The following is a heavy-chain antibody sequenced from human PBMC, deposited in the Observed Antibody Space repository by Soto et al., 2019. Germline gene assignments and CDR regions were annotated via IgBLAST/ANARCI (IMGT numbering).Heavy chain of an antibody. J-gene: IGHJ5*02. Sequence: TLSLTCAVSGGSISSGGYSWSWIRQPPGKGLEWIGYIYHSESTYYNPSLKSRVTISVDRSKNQFSLKLSSVTAADTAVYYCARSTVVTLVGWFDPWGQGTLVTVSS. D-gene: IGHD4-17*01. CDR1: GGSISSGGYS. CDR2: IYHSEST. CDR3: ARSTVVTLVGWFDP. V-gene: IGHV4-30-2*01.